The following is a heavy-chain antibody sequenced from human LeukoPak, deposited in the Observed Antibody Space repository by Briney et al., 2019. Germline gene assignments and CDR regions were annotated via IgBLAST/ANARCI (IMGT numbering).Heavy chain of an antibody. Sequence: GGSLRLSCAASGFAFSFYAMSWLRQPPGKGLEWVSTINANSGTTSYAASVRGRFTISRDNSKNTLYLQVNTLRSDDTATYYCAKPISGGLAVTADWFHPWGQGTLVVVSS. CDR1: GFAFSFYA. D-gene: IGHD6-19*01. J-gene: IGHJ5*01. CDR3: AKPISGGLAVTADWFHP. CDR2: INANSGTT. V-gene: IGHV3-23*01.